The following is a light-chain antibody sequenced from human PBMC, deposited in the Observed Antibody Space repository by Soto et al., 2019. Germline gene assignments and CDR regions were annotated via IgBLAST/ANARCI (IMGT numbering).Light chain of an antibody. CDR3: QQSSSTPPFT. V-gene: IGKV1-39*01. CDR1: QGISIY. J-gene: IGKJ3*01. Sequence: IRMTQSPSSFSASTGDRVTITCRASQGISIYLNWYQQKPGKAPKLLIYTVSNLQSGVPSRFSADGSGTDFTLTISSLQPEDFATYYCQQSSSTPPFTFGPGTKVDIK. CDR2: TVS.